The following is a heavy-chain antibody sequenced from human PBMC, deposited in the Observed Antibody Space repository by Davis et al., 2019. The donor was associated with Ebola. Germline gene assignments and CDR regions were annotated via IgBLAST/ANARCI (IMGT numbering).Heavy chain of an antibody. CDR2: IYTGDSDT. J-gene: IGHJ3*02. Sequence: GGSLRLSCKGSGYMFTSHWIGWVRQMPGKGLDWMGIIYTGDSDTRYSPSFRGQVTISADKSMKTAFLHWSSLKASDTATYYCASLRRTITGMDDGFDIWGQGTMVTVSS. CDR1: GYMFTSHW. D-gene: IGHD2-8*02. CDR3: ASLRRTITGMDDGFDI. V-gene: IGHV5-51*01.